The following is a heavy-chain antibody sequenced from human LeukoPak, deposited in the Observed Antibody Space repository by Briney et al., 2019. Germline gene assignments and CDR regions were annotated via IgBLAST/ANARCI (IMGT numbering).Heavy chain of an antibody. D-gene: IGHD6-19*01. CDR2: ISDSGANT. V-gene: IGHV3-23*01. J-gene: IGHJ2*01. CDR1: GFTFRHYY. Sequence: GGSLRLSCAASGFTFRHYYMNWVRQAPGKGLEWVSTISDSGANTYYADSVRGRFTISRDNSKNTLYLQKNSLRADDTAIYYCAKSMTLQWRGFFDLWGRGTHVTVSS. CDR3: AKSMTLQWRGFFDL.